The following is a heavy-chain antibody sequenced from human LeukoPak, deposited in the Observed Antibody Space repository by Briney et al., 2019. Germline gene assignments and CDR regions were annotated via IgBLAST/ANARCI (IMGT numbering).Heavy chain of an antibody. CDR1: GFTFSSYG. V-gene: IGHV3-23*03. D-gene: IGHD6-19*01. J-gene: IGHJ4*02. CDR3: TSSESYSSGWYGVY. Sequence: GGSLRLSCAASGFTFSSYGMHWVRQPPGKGLEWVSVIYSGGSTYYADSVKGRFTISRDNSKNTLYLQMNSLRAEDTAVYYCTSSESYSSGWYGVYWGQGTLVTVSS. CDR2: IYSGGST.